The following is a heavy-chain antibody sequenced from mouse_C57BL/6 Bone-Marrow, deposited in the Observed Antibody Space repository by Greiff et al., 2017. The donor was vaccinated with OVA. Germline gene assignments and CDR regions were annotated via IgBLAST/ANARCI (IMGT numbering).Heavy chain of an antibody. Sequence: DVQLVESGGGLVQPKGSLKLSCAASGFSFNTYAMNWVRQAPGKGLDWVARIRSKSNNYATYYADSVKDRFTISRDDSESMLYLQMNNLKTEDTAMYYCVRHPDYYGSSYWYFDVWGTGTTVTVSS. V-gene: IGHV10-1*01. CDR2: IRSKSNNYAT. D-gene: IGHD1-1*01. CDR1: GFSFNTYA. J-gene: IGHJ1*03. CDR3: VRHPDYYGSSYWYFDV.